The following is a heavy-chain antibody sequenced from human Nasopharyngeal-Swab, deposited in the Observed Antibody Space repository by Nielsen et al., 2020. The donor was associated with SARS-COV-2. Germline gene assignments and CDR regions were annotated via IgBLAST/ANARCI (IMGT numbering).Heavy chain of an antibody. J-gene: IGHJ4*02. CDR2: IYPGDSDT. Sequence: GESLKISCKGSGYSFTSYWIGWVRQMPGKGLEWMGIIYPGDSDTRYSPSFQGQVTISADKSISTAYLQWSSLKASDTAMYYCARPISDVWFGEFTPLFDYWGQGTLVTVSS. D-gene: IGHD3-10*01. CDR3: ARPISDVWFGEFTPLFDY. V-gene: IGHV5-51*01. CDR1: GYSFTSYW.